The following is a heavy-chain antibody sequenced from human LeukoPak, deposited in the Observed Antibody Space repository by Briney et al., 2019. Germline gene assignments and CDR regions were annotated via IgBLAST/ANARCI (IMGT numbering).Heavy chain of an antibody. V-gene: IGHV3-7*01. J-gene: IGHJ4*02. CDR2: IKGDGSDK. D-gene: IGHD3-9*01. CDR3: ATDIAFSY. CDR1: GFTFSSSW. Sequence: GGSLRLSCAASGFTFSSSWMTWVRQAPGKGLEWLANIKGDGSDKNYVDSVKGRFTSSRDNSKNTLYLQMNSLRPEDTAVYYCATDIAFSYWGQGTLVTVSS.